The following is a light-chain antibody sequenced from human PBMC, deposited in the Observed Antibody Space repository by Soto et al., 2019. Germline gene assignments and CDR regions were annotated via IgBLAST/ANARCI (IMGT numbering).Light chain of an antibody. CDR3: QQYNSYPWT. CDR1: QGIRND. J-gene: IGKJ1*01. CDR2: KAS. V-gene: IGKV1-6*01. Sequence: AIQMTQSPSSLSASVGDRVTITCRASQGIRNDLGWYQQKPGKAPKLPIYKASTLESGVPSNFSGSGSGTEYTLTISSLQPEDFATYYCQQYNSYPWTFGQGTKVDVK.